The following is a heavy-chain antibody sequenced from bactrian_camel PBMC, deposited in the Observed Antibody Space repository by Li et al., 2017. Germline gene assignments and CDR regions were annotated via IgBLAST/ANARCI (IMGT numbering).Heavy chain of an antibody. D-gene: IGHD1*01. CDR2: IYTRSGGT. CDR3: SAESDCSAFACSGPYCYFGG. V-gene: IGHV3S54*01. Sequence: HVQLVESGGGSVQAGGSLTLSCSYSVTSTCMGWFRQVPGQEREGVAAIYTRSGGTYYADSTKGRFTIPHDNAKNTLYLEMNSLKPDDTAVYYCSAESDCSAFACSGPYCYFGGWSQGTQVTVS. J-gene: IGHJ4*01. CDR1: VTSTC.